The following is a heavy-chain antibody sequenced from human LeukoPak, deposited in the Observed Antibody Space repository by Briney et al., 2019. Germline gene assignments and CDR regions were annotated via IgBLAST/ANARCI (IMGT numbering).Heavy chain of an antibody. Sequence: ASVKVSCKVSGYTLTELSMHWVRQAPGNGIEWMGGFDPEDGETIYAQKFQGRVTMTEDTSTDTAYMELSSLRSEDTAVYYCATNIAAENTHYYYGMDVWGQGTTVTVSS. D-gene: IGHD6-13*01. CDR1: GYTLTELS. CDR2: FDPEDGET. V-gene: IGHV1-24*01. J-gene: IGHJ6*02. CDR3: ATNIAAENTHYYYGMDV.